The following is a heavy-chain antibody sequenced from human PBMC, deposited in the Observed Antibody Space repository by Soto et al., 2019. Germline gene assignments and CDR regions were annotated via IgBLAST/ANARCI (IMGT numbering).Heavy chain of an antibody. D-gene: IGHD3-22*01. Sequence: QVQLVESGGGVVQPGRSLRLTCAASGFTFSSNGMHWVRQPPGKGLEWVALIAYDGSKTYYGDSVRGRFTISRDNSENTLFLQMNRLTAEDTAVYYCARWVGGSMFDNSGKYDSWGQGTLVTVSS. J-gene: IGHJ5*01. CDR3: ARWVGGSMFDNSGKYDS. V-gene: IGHV3-30*03. CDR1: GFTFSSNG. CDR2: IAYDGSKT.